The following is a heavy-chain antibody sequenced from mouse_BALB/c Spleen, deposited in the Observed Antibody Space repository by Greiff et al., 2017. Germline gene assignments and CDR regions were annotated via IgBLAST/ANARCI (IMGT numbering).Heavy chain of an antibody. J-gene: IGHJ4*01. CDR3: ASDYGNYDAMDY. V-gene: IGHV14-3*02. CDR1: GFNIKDTY. D-gene: IGHD2-1*01. CDR2: IDPANGNT. Sequence: EVKLQESGAELVKPGASVKLSCTASGFNIKDTYMHWVKQRPEQGLEWIGRIDPANGNTKYDPKFQGKATITADTSSNTAYLQLSSLTSEDTAVYYCASDYGNYDAMDYWGQGTSVTVSS.